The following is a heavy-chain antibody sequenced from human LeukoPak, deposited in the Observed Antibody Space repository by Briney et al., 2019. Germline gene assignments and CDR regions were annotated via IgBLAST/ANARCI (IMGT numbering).Heavy chain of an antibody. V-gene: IGHV4-61*02. CDR1: GGSFSSGSYY. CDR2: IYTSGST. CDR3: ARDNARYSGYDFYY. Sequence: PSQTLSLTCTVSGGSFSSGSYYWSWLRQPAGKGLEWIGRIYTSGSTNYNPSLKSRVTISVDTSKNQFSLKLSSVTAADTAVYYCARDNARYSGYDFYYWGQGTLVTVSS. J-gene: IGHJ4*02. D-gene: IGHD5-12*01.